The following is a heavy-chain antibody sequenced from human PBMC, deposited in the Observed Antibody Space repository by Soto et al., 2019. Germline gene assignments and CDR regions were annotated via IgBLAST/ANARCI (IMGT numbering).Heavy chain of an antibody. CDR1: GFTFSNFA. Sequence: EVQLLESGGGLVQPGGSLRLSCAASGFTFSNFAMSWVRQAPGKGLEWVSGFSGSGESTYYADSVKGRFTIARDNASASLYVLMISLRVYDTPVYHFAKHPWQQAVVSSSFARVIYYCMEVWSEGNTVTVS. J-gene: IGHJ6*03. D-gene: IGHD6-19*01. CDR2: FSGSGEST. CDR3: AKHPWQQAVVSSSFARVIYYCMEV. V-gene: IGHV3-23*01.